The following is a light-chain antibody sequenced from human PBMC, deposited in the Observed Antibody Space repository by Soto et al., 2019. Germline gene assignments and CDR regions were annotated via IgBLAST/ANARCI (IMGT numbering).Light chain of an antibody. CDR3: QQSYSNPHT. J-gene: IGKJ4*01. V-gene: IGKV1-39*01. CDR2: AAS. Sequence: IQLTQSPSTLSASVGDRVTITCRASQSISSWLAWYQQKQGKAPKILIYAASSLQSGVPSRFSGSGSGTDFTLTISSLQPEDFSTYYCQQSYSNPHTFGGGTKVDIK. CDR1: QSISSW.